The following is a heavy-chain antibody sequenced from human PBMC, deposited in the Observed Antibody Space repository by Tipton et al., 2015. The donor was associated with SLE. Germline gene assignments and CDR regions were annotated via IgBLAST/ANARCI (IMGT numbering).Heavy chain of an antibody. CDR2: ISAYNGNT. J-gene: IGHJ5*02. Sequence: QLVQSGVEVKKPGASMKVSCKTSGYTFSNYDISWVRQAPGQGLEWMGWISAYNGNTNYAQILQGRVTMTTDTSTSTAYMELRSLRYDDTAVYYCPRVSRRFDRWGQGTLVTVSS. V-gene: IGHV1-18*01. CDR1: GYTFSNYD. CDR3: PRVSRRFDR.